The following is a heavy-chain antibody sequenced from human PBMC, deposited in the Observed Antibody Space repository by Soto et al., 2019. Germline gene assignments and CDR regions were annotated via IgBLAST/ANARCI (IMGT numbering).Heavy chain of an antibody. Sequence: EVQLLESGGGLVQPGGSLRLSCAASGFTFNNYAMTWVRQAPGKGLEWVSAISGGGDTTSYADSVKGRFTVSRDGSKNTLYLQVSSLRGEDTALYYCAKGRGGSGSLTPRVDFWCQGTLVTVSS. D-gene: IGHD3-10*01. J-gene: IGHJ4*02. CDR3: AKGRGGSGSLTPRVDF. V-gene: IGHV3-23*01. CDR1: GFTFNNYA. CDR2: ISGGGDTT.